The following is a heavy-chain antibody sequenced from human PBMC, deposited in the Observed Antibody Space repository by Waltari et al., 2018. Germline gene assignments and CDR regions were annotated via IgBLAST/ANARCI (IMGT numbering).Heavy chain of an antibody. D-gene: IGHD1-26*01. CDR2: ISYNGGT. Sequence: QMQLQESGPGLMKPSETLSLTCTVSGGSISSTAYYWGWIRQPPGKGLEWIATISYNGGTQYNPSLKSRVSISIDTSKNQFSLKLSSVTAADTAVYYCAREARVGASASGGYWGQGTLVTVSS. CDR3: AREARVGASASGGY. CDR1: GGSISSTAYY. V-gene: IGHV4-39*07. J-gene: IGHJ4*02.